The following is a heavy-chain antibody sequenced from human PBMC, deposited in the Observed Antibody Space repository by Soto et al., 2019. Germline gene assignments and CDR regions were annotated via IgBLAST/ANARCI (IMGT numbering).Heavy chain of an antibody. Sequence: QVQLVQSGAEVKKPGASVKVSCKASGYIFTNYYIHWVRQAPGQGLEWMAIINPLPTSGSTNYAHKVQGRVTVTRDTSTSTVYLELSSLRSDDTAAYYWERDLAAAAYWGQGTQVTVSS. CDR3: ERDLAAAAY. CDR1: GYIFTNYY. V-gene: IGHV1-46*01. D-gene: IGHD6-13*01. J-gene: IGHJ4*02. CDR2: INPLPTSGST.